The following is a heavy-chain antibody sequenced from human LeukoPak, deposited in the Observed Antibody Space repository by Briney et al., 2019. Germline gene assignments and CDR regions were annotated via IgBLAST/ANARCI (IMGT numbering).Heavy chain of an antibody. CDR1: GFTFSNYG. J-gene: IGHJ4*02. CDR3: ARGSTYYDSSGQVPFDY. D-gene: IGHD3-22*01. V-gene: IGHV3-48*02. Sequence: GRSLRLSCAASGFTFSNYGMNWVRQAPGKGLEWVSYISSSSSTIYYADSVKGRFTISRDNAKNSLYLQMNSLRDEDTAVYYCARGSTYYDSSGQVPFDYWGQGTLVTVSS. CDR2: ISSSSSTI.